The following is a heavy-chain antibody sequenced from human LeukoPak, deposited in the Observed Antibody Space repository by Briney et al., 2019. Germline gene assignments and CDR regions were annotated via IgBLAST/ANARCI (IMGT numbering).Heavy chain of an antibody. CDR3: ARAGKGDCSSTSCYSYYYMVV. V-gene: IGHV1-18*01. CDR2: ISAYNGNT. CDR1: GYTFTSYG. Sequence: ASVKLSCKASGYTFTSYGISWVRQAPGQGLEWMGWISAYNGNTNYAQKLQGRVTMTTDTSTSTAYMELRSLRSDDTAVYYCARAGKGDCSSTSCYSYYYMVVWGKGTTVTVSS. D-gene: IGHD2-2*02. J-gene: IGHJ6*03.